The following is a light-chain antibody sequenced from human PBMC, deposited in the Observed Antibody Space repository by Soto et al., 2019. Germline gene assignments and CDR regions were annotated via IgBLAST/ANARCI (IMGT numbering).Light chain of an antibody. J-gene: IGLJ1*01. CDR2: EGS. Sequence: QSVLNPPASVSGSPGQSITISCPGASSDVGSYNLVSWYQQHPGKAPKLMIYEGSKRPSGVSNRFSGSKSVNTASLTISELQAENEADYYCCSFAVSHYVFGPGPKVTAL. CDR1: SSDVGSYNL. CDR3: CSFAVSHYV. V-gene: IGLV2-23*01.